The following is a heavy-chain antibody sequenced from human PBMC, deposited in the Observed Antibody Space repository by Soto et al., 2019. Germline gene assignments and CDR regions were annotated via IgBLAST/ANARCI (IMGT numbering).Heavy chain of an antibody. J-gene: IGHJ4*02. D-gene: IGHD2-15*01. CDR2: IPYSGSP. CDR1: GGSINSGSISGNSYF. V-gene: IGHV4-39*01. CDR3: ARVVY. Sequence: SETLSLTCTVSGGSINSGSISGNSYFWGWIRQSPAKGLEGIAFIPYSGSPSYNPSLKSRVTIFVDTSKNQFSLRAEDTAVYYCARVVYWGQGTLVTVSS.